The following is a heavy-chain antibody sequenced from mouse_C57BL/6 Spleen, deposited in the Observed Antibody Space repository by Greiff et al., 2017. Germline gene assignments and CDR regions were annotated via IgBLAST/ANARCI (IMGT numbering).Heavy chain of an antibody. CDR2: IDPAHGNT. V-gene: IGHV14-3*01. J-gene: IGHJ1*03. Sequence: EVQLQQSVAELVRPGASVKLSCTASGFNIKNTYMHWVKQRPEQGLEWIGRIDPAHGNTKSAPKVQGKATITADPSSNTAYLQLSSLTSEYTAIYYCATRTVEKGYFDVWGTGTTVTVSS. CDR1: GFNIKNTY. CDR3: ATRTVEKGYFDV. D-gene: IGHD1-1*01.